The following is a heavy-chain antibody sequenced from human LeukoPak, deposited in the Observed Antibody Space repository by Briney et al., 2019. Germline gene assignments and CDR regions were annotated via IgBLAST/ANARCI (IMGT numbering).Heavy chain of an antibody. Sequence: SSETLSLTCTVSGGSISSYYWSWIRQPAGKGLEWIGRIYTSGSTNYNPSLKSRVTMSVDTSKNQFSLKLSSVTAADTAVYYCARDRCSGGSCYFDYWGQGTLVTVSS. J-gene: IGHJ4*02. CDR3: ARDRCSGGSCYFDY. D-gene: IGHD2-15*01. CDR2: IYTSGST. V-gene: IGHV4-4*07. CDR1: GGSISSYY.